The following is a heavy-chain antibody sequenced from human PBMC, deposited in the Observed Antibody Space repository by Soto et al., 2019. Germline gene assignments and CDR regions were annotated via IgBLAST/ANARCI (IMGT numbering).Heavy chain of an antibody. CDR3: ARAPRVWFGELVY. CDR2: ISSNGGST. D-gene: IGHD3-10*01. J-gene: IGHJ4*02. CDR1: GFTFSSYA. Sequence: EVQLVESGGGLVQPGGSLRLSCAASGFTFSSYAMHWVRQAPGKGLEYVSAISSNGGSTYYANSVKGRFTISRDNSKNTLYLQMGSLRAEDMAVYYCARAPRVWFGELVYWGQGTLVTVSS. V-gene: IGHV3-64*01.